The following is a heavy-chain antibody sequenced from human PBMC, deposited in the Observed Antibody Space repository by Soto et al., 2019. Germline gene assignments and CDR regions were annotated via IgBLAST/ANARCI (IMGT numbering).Heavy chain of an antibody. CDR3: AREFEHGYSGHDMLAPLSGGLDP. V-gene: IGHV1-18*01. CDR2: ISAYNGNT. Sequence: GASGKVSCKASGYTFTSYGISWVRQAPGQGLEWMGWISAYNGNTNYAQKLQGRVTMTTDTSTSTAYMELRSLRSDDTAVYYCAREFEHGYSGHDMLAPLSGGLDPWGQGTLVIVYS. CDR1: GYTFTSYG. D-gene: IGHD5-12*01. J-gene: IGHJ5*02.